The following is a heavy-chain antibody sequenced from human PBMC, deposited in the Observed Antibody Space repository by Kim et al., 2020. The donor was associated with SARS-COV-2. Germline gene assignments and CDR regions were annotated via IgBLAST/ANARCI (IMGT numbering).Heavy chain of an antibody. CDR2: SSTK. V-gene: IGHV3-48*01. D-gene: IGHD1-26*01. CDR3: ASLGASVDY. J-gene: IGHJ4*02. Sequence: SSTKYYADSVKGRFTISRDNAKNSLYLQMNSLRAEDTAVYYCASLGASVDYWGQGTLVTVSS.